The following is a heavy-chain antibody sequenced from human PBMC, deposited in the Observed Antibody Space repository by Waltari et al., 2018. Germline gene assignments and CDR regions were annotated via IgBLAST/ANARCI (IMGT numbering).Heavy chain of an antibody. D-gene: IGHD2-21*02. V-gene: IGHV4-34*02. CDR3: ARHFFTMTADYFDS. CDR1: GGSFSGYS. CDR2: IDHGGST. J-gene: IGHJ4*02. Sequence: QVELQQWGARFLKPSETLSLTCAVSGGSFSGYSLTWIHQPPGKGLEWMGDIDHGGSTNYKPSLWSRVTMSLDTSRGQFSLKLASVTAADMAIYYCARHFFTMTADYFDSWGQGTPVSVSS.